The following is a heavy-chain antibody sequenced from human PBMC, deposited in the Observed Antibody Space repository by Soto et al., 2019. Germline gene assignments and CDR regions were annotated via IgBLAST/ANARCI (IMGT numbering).Heavy chain of an antibody. J-gene: IGHJ4*02. V-gene: IGHV7-4-1*01. CDR1: GYTFTDND. Sequence: ASVKVSCKASGYTFTDNDVTWVLQAPGQGLEWMGWINTNTGNPTYAQGFTGRFVFSLDTSVSTAYLQICSLKAEDTAVYYCARATTYYYDSSGSLVGYFDYWGQGTLVTVSS. D-gene: IGHD3-22*01. CDR2: INTNTGNP. CDR3: ARATTYYYDSSGSLVGYFDY.